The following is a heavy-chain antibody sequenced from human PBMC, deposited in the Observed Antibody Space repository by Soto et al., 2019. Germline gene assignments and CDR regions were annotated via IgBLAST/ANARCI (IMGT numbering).Heavy chain of an antibody. CDR2: IYYSAST. J-gene: IGHJ6*02. CDR1: GGSISGGDYH. CDR3: ARDSRTPSGGMDV. V-gene: IGHV4-30-4*01. Sequence: QVKLQESGPGLVMPSQTLSLTCTVSGGSISGGDYHWTWIRQTPEKGLEWIGAIYYSASTYYNPSLVSRMRMSIDTSKKQFSLKLTSVTATDTAVYYCARDSRTPSGGMDVWGQGTTVTVSS.